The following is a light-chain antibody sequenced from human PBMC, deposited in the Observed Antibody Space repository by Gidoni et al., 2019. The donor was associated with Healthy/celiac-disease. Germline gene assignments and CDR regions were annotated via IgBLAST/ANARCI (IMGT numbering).Light chain of an antibody. CDR2: AAS. J-gene: IGKJ1*01. CDR3: QQSYSTPQT. V-gene: IGKV1-39*01. CDR1: QSISSY. Sequence: DIQMTQSPSSLSASVGARVTITCRASQSISSYLNWYQQKPGKAPKLLIYAASSLQSGVPSRFSGSGSGTDFTLTISSLQPEDFATYYCQQSYSTPQTFGQXTKVEIK.